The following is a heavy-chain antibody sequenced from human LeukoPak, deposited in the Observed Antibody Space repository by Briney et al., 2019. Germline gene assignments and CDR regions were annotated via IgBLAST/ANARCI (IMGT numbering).Heavy chain of an antibody. V-gene: IGHV4-4*02. CDR2: SHQTGST. CDR3: ARARNYYSSGSYYGFDP. J-gene: IGHJ5*02. CDR1: GGSIGSIEW. Sequence: PSGTLSLTCAVSGGSIGSIEWFSWVRQTPGKGLEWIGESHQTGSTNYNPSLKSRVTISVDTSKNQFSLKLSSVTAADTAVYYCARARNYYSSGSYYGFDPWGQGTLVTVSS. D-gene: IGHD3-10*01.